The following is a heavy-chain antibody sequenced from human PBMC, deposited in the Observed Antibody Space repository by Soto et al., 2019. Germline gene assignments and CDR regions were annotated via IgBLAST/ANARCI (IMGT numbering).Heavy chain of an antibody. CDR3: ARGPLE. CDR2: IDPDSGDT. Sequence: VKVSCKASGYTFTGYYLHWVRQAPGQGPEWVGKIDPDSGDTDQSQKFQGRVTLARDTAIDTAYMELTRLTLDDTAIYCCARGPLEWGQGTLVTVSS. CDR1: GYTFTGYY. J-gene: IGHJ4*02. V-gene: IGHV1-2*02.